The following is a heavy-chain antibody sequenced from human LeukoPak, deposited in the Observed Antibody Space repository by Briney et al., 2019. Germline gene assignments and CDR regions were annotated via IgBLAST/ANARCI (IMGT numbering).Heavy chain of an antibody. CDR1: GHTFTGYY. CDR3: ARYKRQWLVGFDY. CDR2: INPNSGGT. D-gene: IGHD6-19*01. V-gene: IGHV1-2*02. J-gene: IGHJ4*02. Sequence: ASVKVPCKASGHTFTGYYMHWVRQAPGQGLEWMGWINPNSGGTNYAQKFQGRVTMTRDTSISTAYMELSRLRSDDTAVYYCARYKRQWLVGFDYWGQGTLVTVSS.